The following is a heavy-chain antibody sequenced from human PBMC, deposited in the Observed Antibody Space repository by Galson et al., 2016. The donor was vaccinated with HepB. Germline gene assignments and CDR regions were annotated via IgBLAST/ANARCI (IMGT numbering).Heavy chain of an antibody. D-gene: IGHD1/OR15-1a*01. CDR1: GYAFGTYG. Sequence: SVKVSCKASGYAFGTYGIGWVRRTPGHGLEWIGWISNYNGRTKYAQKFQGRVSMATETSTNTASMDLRSLTFDDTAVYYCAKTHANNALLSSQHDVWGQGSLVTVSS. CDR3: AKTHANNALLSSQHDV. CDR2: ISNYNGRT. J-gene: IGHJ1*01. V-gene: IGHV1-18*04.